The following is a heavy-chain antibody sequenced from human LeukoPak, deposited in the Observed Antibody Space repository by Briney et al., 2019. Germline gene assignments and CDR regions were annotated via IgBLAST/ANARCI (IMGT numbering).Heavy chain of an antibody. V-gene: IGHV1-8*01. CDR2: MNPNSGNT. CDR1: GYTFTSYY. CDR3: ARAYYDILTHDY. Sequence: ASVKVSCKASGYTFTSYYINWVRQATGQGLEWMGWMNPNSGNTGYAQKFQGRVTMTRNTSISTAYMELSSLRSEDTAVYYCARAYYDILTHDYWGQGTLVTVSS. J-gene: IGHJ4*02. D-gene: IGHD3-9*01.